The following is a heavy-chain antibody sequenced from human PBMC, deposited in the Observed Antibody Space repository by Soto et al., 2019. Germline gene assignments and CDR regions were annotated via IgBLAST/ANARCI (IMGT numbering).Heavy chain of an antibody. Sequence: SETLSLTCTLSGGAVRAPDWWNWVRQSPDKGLEWIAEVHISGHSNYNPSLRSRVSVSIDSSKNQFYLNLNSVTAADTAIYYCARVRQGCSANNCYFDPWGQGTQVTVSS. CDR1: GGAVRAPDW. J-gene: IGHJ5*01. V-gene: IGHV4-4*02. D-gene: IGHD1-1*01. CDR3: ARVRQGCSANNCYFDP. CDR2: VHISGHS.